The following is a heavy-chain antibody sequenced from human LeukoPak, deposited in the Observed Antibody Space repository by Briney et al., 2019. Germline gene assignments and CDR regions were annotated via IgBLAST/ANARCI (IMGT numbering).Heavy chain of an antibody. Sequence: GASVKVSCKASGFTFTSSAVQWVRQARGQRLEWIGWIVVGSGNTNYAQKFQERVTITRDMSTSTAYMELSSLRSEDTAVYYCVAGRSGSYRFDYWGQGTLVTVSS. D-gene: IGHD1-26*01. CDR3: VAGRSGSYRFDY. CDR2: IVVGSGNT. J-gene: IGHJ4*02. V-gene: IGHV1-58*01. CDR1: GFTFTSSA.